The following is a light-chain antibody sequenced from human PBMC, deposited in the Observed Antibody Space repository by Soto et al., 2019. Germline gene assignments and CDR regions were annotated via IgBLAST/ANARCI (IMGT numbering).Light chain of an antibody. V-gene: IGKV3-11*01. J-gene: IGKJ5*01. CDR2: DVS. CDR3: QVYGPSPPIT. CDR1: ESVSRY. Sequence: EVVLTQSPATLSLSPGESATLSCRASESVSRYLAWYQQRPGQAPRLLMYDVSNRATGIPARFSGSGSGTDFTLTISSLEPEDFAVYYCQVYGPSPPITFGQGTRLEIK.